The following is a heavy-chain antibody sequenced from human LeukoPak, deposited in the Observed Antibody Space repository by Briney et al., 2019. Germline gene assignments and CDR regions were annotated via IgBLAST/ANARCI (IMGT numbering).Heavy chain of an antibody. CDR2: IYSGGST. V-gene: IGHV3-66*01. Sequence: GGSLRLSCAASGFTVSSNYMSWVRQAPGKGLEWVSVIYSGGSTYYADSVKGRFTISRDNSKNTLYLQMNSLRAEDTAVYYCARGPSVYDYVWGSYRQGVRYFDYWGQGTLVTVSS. CDR3: ARGPSVYDYVWGSYRQGVRYFDY. D-gene: IGHD3-16*02. CDR1: GFTVSSNY. J-gene: IGHJ4*02.